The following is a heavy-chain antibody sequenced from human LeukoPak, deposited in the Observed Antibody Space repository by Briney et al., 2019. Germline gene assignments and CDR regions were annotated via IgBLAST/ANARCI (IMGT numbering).Heavy chain of an antibody. CDR1: GYSFTSYW. CDR3: ARLGGGYVSDYYYYMDV. Sequence: GESLKISYKGSGYSFTSYWIGWVRQMPGKGLEWMGIIYPGDSDTRYSPSFQGQVTISADKSISTAYLQWSSLKASDTAMYYCARLGGGYVSDYYYYMDVWGKGTTVTVSS. D-gene: IGHD5-12*01. CDR2: IYPGDSDT. J-gene: IGHJ6*03. V-gene: IGHV5-51*01.